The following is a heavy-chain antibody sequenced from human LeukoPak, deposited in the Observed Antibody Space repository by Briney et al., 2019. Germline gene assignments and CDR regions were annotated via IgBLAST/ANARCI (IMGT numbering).Heavy chain of an antibody. J-gene: IGHJ4*02. CDR3: ARGSATGLAY. Sequence: MASETLSLTCAVYGGSFSGYSWTWIRQPPGKGLEWIGEIDRSGSTNYNPALKSRLTISVDTSKSQFSLKLSSVTAAETAVYYCARGSATGLAYWGQGTLVTVSS. D-gene: IGHD1-1*01. CDR1: GGSFSGYS. V-gene: IGHV4-34*01. CDR2: IDRSGST.